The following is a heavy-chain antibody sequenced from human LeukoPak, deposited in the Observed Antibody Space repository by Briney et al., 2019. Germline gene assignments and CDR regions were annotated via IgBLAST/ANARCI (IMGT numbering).Heavy chain of an antibody. V-gene: IGHV4-39*07. D-gene: IGHD3-9*01. Sequence: PSETLSLTCTVSGGSISSSSYYWGWIRQPPGKGLEWIGSIYYSGSTYYNPSLKSRVTISVDTSKNQFSLKLSSVTAADTAVYYCARAPGYYDIPTRQNAFDIWGQGTMVTVSS. CDR3: ARAPGYYDIPTRQNAFDI. CDR2: IYYSGST. CDR1: GGSISSSSYY. J-gene: IGHJ3*02.